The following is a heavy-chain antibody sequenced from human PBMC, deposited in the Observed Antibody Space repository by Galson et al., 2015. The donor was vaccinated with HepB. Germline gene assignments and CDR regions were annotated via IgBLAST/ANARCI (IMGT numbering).Heavy chain of an antibody. D-gene: IGHD3-3*01. Sequence: SVKVSCKVSGDTLTDLSIHWVRQAPGKGLEWMGGFDLKDGETVYAQNLQGRVTMTEETSTDTAYMELSSLRSDDTAVYYCAAYYDYWRGYYAFDMWGQGTKVAVSS. CDR3: AAYYDYWRGYYAFDM. CDR1: GDTLTDLS. J-gene: IGHJ3*02. V-gene: IGHV1-24*01. CDR2: FDLKDGET.